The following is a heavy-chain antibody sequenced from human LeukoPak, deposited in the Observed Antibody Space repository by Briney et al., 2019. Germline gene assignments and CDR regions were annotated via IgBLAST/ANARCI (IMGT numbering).Heavy chain of an antibody. V-gene: IGHV3-21*01. CDR2: ISSSSSYI. J-gene: IGHJ4*02. CDR3: ARVKRAAAATGY. Sequence: GGSLRLSCAASGFTFSSYSMNWVRQAPGKGLEWVSSISSSSSYIYYADSVKGRFTISRDNAKNSLYLQMNSLRAEDTAVYYCARVKRAAAATGYWGQGTLVTVSS. D-gene: IGHD6-13*01. CDR1: GFTFSSYS.